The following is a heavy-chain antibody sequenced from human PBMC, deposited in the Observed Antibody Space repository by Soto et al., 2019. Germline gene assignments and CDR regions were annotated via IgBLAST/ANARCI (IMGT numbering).Heavy chain of an antibody. V-gene: IGHV4-4*07. CDR3: ARGEGRLVGTWFDP. CDR1: GDSVTSFY. D-gene: IGHD5-12*01. Sequence: SETLSLTCTVSGDSVTSFYWNWIRQPAGQGLEWIGRIYPSGSTIYNPSLENRVSMSVDRSRDQVSLTFSSVTAADTALYYCARGEGRLVGTWFDPWGQGTLVTVSS. CDR2: IYPSGST. J-gene: IGHJ5*02.